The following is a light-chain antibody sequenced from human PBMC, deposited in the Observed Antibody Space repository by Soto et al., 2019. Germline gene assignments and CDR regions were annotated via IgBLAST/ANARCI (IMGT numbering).Light chain of an antibody. CDR1: SSDVGTYNL. CDR2: EGS. CDR3: CSYAGTSTPYV. J-gene: IGLJ1*01. Sequence: QSALTQPASVSGSPGQSITISCTGTSSDVGTYNLVSWYQQHPDKAPKLMIYEGSKRPSGLSNRFSGSKSGNTASLTISGLQAEDEADYYCCSYAGTSTPYVFGTGTKAPS. V-gene: IGLV2-23*01.